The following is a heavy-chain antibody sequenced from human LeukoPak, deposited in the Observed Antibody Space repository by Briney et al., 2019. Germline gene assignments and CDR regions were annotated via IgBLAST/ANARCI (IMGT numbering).Heavy chain of an antibody. CDR1: GGTFSSYA. Sequence: SVKVSCKASGGTFSSYAISWVRQAPGQGREWMGRIIPILCIANYAQKFQGRVTITADKSTSTANMELSSLRSEDTAVYYCARVRGKYYYDSSGFYFDYWGQGTLVTVSS. D-gene: IGHD3-22*01. CDR3: ARVRGKYYYDSSGFYFDY. CDR2: IIPILCIA. V-gene: IGHV1-69*04. J-gene: IGHJ4*02.